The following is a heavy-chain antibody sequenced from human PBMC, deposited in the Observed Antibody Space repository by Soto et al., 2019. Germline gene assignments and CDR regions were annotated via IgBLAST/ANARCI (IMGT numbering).Heavy chain of an antibody. V-gene: IGHV3-11*06. Sequence: SLRLSCSASVFTFSDYYMSWIRQAPGKGLEWVSYISSSSSYTNYADSVKGRFTISRDNAKNSLYLQMNSLRAEDTAVYYCARGMITFGGVIVPNYFDYWGQGTLVTVSS. CDR3: ARGMITFGGVIVPNYFDY. J-gene: IGHJ4*02. CDR2: ISSSSSYT. CDR1: VFTFSDYY. D-gene: IGHD3-16*02.